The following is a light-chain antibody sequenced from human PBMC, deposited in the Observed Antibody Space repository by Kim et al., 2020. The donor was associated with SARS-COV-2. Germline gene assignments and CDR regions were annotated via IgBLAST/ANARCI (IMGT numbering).Light chain of an antibody. CDR2: DAS. CDR3: QHYDNLPPLT. CDR1: QDIRNY. V-gene: IGKV1-33*01. Sequence: ASVGDRVTITCQASQDIRNYLNWYQHKPGKAPRLLIYDASTSHAGVPSRFSGSGSGTDFTFTIDGLQPEDIATYYCQHYDNLPPLTFGGGTKVDIK. J-gene: IGKJ4*01.